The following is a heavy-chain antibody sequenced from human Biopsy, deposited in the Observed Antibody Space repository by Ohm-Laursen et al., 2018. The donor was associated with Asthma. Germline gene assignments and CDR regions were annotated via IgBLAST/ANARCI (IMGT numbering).Heavy chain of an antibody. D-gene: IGHD3-3*02. CDR3: ARTFHFWSPYHAEHYQL. J-gene: IGHJ6*02. Sequence: SLRLSCAASGFTFGDYWMSWVRQVPGKGLEWVANIKHDGTEKNHVDSLKGRFTISRDNAKNSLYLQMNSLRAEDTAVYYCARTFHFWSPYHAEHYQLWGPGTTVTVSS. CDR1: GFTFGDYW. CDR2: IKHDGTEK. V-gene: IGHV3-7*01.